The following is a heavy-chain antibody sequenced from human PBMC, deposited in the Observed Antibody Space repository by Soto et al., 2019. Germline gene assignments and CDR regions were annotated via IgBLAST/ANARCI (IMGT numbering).Heavy chain of an antibody. Sequence: QGTLKESGPTLVKLTQHLTLTCSFSGFSLSTSGVGVGWIRQSPGKALEWLALIYWSGDEHYRPSLKSRLSIIKNTSKLHVVLIMYDMHPLVTATYYCARGLETLPVVAFDIWGQGTMVTLSS. J-gene: IGHJ3*02. CDR1: GFSLSTSGVG. V-gene: IGHV2-5*01. CDR3: ARGLETLPVVAFDI. CDR2: IYWSGDE.